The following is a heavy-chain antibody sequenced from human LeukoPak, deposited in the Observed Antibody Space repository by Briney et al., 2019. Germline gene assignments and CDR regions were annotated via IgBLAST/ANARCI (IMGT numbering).Heavy chain of an antibody. D-gene: IGHD4-17*01. V-gene: IGHV3-30-3*01. CDR1: GFTFSSYA. J-gene: IGHJ4*02. CDR3: ARDGTVTIDY. Sequence: GGSLRLSCAASGFTFSSYAMHWVRQAPGKGLEWVAVISYDGSNKYYADSVKGRFTISRDNSKNTLYLQVNSLRAEDTAMYYCARDGTVTIDYWGQGTLVTVSS. CDR2: ISYDGSNK.